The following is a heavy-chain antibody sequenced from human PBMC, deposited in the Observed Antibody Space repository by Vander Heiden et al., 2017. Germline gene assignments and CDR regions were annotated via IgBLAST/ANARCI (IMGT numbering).Heavy chain of an antibody. CDR3: AKALHCSTPSCSTLENDNCMDS. D-gene: IGHD2-2*02. CDR2: VNPVRGGT. V-gene: IGHV1-8*01. Sequence: QAQLVQSAAEVKKPGARVKVTCRASGYTFTRCEIHWERQATGQGLGGMGRVNPVRGGTDYAQQFKGRVSVTRNTSINTVNMDLNSLRSEDTAVYCCAKALHCSTPSCSTLENDNCMDSWVQGTTVTDSS. J-gene: IGHJ6*02. CDR1: GYTFTRCE.